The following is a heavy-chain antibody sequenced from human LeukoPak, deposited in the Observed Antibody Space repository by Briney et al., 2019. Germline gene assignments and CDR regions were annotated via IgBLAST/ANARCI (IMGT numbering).Heavy chain of an antibody. CDR3: ARDLGLDTTMIFFDF. V-gene: IGHV1-2*02. J-gene: IGHJ4*02. Sequence: GASVKVSCKASGYTFTGYYMHWVRQAPGQGLGWMGWINPNSGGTNYAQKFQGRVTMTTDTSTNTAYMELRSLTSDDTAVYYCARDLGLDTTMIFFDFWGQGTLVTVSS. CDR2: INPNSGGT. CDR1: GYTFTGYY. D-gene: IGHD5-18*01.